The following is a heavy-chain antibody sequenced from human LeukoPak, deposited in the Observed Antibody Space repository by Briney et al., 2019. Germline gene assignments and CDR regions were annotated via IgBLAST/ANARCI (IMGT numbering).Heavy chain of an antibody. D-gene: IGHD4-17*01. CDR1: GFTFSSYS. Sequence: GGSLRLSCAASGFTFSSYSMNWVRQAPGKGLEWVSSISSSSSYIYYADSVKGRFTISRDNAKNSLYLQMNSLRAEDTAVYYCARSPQGTATTANWLDPWGQGTLVTVSS. J-gene: IGHJ5*02. CDR3: ARSPQGTATTANWLDP. CDR2: ISSSSSYI. V-gene: IGHV3-21*01.